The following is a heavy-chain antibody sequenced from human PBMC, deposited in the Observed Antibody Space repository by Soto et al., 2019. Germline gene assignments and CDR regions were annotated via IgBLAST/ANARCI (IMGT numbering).Heavy chain of an antibody. D-gene: IGHD6-6*01. CDR3: SRDLGRAARLRGYYYGMDV. J-gene: IGHJ6*02. Sequence: PSETLSLTCTVSGGSISSGGYYWSWIRQHPGKGLEWIGYIYYSGSTYYNPSLKSRVTISVDTSKNQFSLKLSSVTAADTAVYYCSRDLGRAARLRGYYYGMDVWGQGTTVTVSS. CDR1: GGSISSGGYY. CDR2: IYYSGST. V-gene: IGHV4-31*03.